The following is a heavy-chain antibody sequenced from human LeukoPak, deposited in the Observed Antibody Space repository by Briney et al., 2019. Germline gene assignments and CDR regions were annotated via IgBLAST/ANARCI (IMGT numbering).Heavy chain of an antibody. J-gene: IGHJ6*02. V-gene: IGHV3-66*01. CDR2: IYSGGST. CDR3: ARDSGDHYYYYYGMDV. Sequence: GGSLRLSCAASGFTVSSNYMSWVRQAPGKGLEWVSVIYSGGSTYYADSVKGRFTISRDNSKNTLYLQMNSLGAEDTAVYYCARDSGDHYYYYYGMDVWGQGTTVTVSS. D-gene: IGHD3-10*01. CDR1: GFTVSSNY.